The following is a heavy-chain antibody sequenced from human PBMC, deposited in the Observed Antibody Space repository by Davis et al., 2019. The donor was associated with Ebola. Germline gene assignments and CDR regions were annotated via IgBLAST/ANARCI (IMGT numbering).Heavy chain of an antibody. J-gene: IGHJ5*02. CDR1: GGSFSGYY. D-gene: IGHD2-2*01. CDR3: ARAIVVAPFDP. CDR2: INHSGST. Sequence: MPSETLSLTCAVYGGSFSGYYWSWIRQPPGKGLEWIGEINHSGSTNYNPSLKSRVTISVDTSKNQFSLRLSSVTAADTAVYYCARAIVVAPFDPWGQGTLVTVSS. V-gene: IGHV4-34*01.